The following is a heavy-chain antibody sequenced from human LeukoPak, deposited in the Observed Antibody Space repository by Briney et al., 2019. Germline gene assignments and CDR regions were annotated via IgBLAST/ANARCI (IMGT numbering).Heavy chain of an antibody. CDR1: GFTFSSYG. V-gene: IGHV3-30*02. J-gene: IGHJ4*02. CDR3: AKESSASYYFDY. D-gene: IGHD3-10*01. Sequence: PGGSLRLSCAASGFTFSSYGMHWVRQAPGKGLEWVAFIRYDGSNKYYADSVKGRFTISRDNSKNTLYLQMINLRAEDTAVYYCAKESSASYYFDYWGQGTLVTVSS. CDR2: IRYDGSNK.